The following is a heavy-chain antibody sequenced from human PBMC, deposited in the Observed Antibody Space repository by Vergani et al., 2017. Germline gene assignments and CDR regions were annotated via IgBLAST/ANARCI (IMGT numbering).Heavy chain of an antibody. CDR3: AKDLSNSTAKPFFDS. CDR1: GFSFRGHG. D-gene: IGHD2-8*02. Sequence: QVHLVESGGGVVQPGRSLTLSCVASGFSFRGHGMHWVRQAPGKGRGWVAMISYDGNRRDYGDFAKGRFTISRDSSKTLYLQMNSLRVEDTAMYFCAKDLSNSTAKPFFDSGDRGTVIAVSS. CDR2: ISYDGNRR. J-gene: IGHJ4*02. V-gene: IGHV3-30*18.